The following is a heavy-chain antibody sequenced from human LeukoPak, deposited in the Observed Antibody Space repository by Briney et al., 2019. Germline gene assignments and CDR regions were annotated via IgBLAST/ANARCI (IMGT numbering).Heavy chain of an antibody. Sequence: ASVKVSCKASGYTFTSYGISWVRQAPGQGLERMGWISAYNGNTNYAQKLQGRVTMTTDTSTSTAYMELRSLRSDDTAVYYCARDFPDDSSGYRGLDYWGQGTLVTVSS. J-gene: IGHJ4*02. D-gene: IGHD3-22*01. V-gene: IGHV1-18*01. CDR3: ARDFPDDSSGYRGLDY. CDR1: GYTFTSYG. CDR2: ISAYNGNT.